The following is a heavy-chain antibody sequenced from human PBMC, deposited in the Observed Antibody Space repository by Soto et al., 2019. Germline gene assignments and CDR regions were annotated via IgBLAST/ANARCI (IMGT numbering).Heavy chain of an antibody. D-gene: IGHD6-6*01. CDR2: ISSNGVGT. V-gene: IGHV3-64*01. CDR3: ARRARPDFYYMDI. J-gene: IGHJ6*03. CDR1: GFTLSGYA. Sequence: EVQLAESGGGLAQPGGSLRLSWAAAGFTLSGYAMVWVRQAPGKGLEYVSGISSNGVGTDYANSVQGRFTSSRDNPKNTGYLQMGSLRPEDMAVYYCARRARPDFYYMDIWGKGTTVTVSS.